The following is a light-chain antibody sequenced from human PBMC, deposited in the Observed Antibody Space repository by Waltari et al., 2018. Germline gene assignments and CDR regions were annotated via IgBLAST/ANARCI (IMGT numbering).Light chain of an antibody. J-gene: IGKJ1*01. CDR2: RAS. V-gene: IGKV1-5*03. Sequence: DIQMTQSPSTLSASVGDRVIITCRASQNINNFLVWYQQKPGKAPKLLMYRASNLESGVPSLFSGRGSGTEFTLTISSLQPDDFGTYYCQEYNTYSRTFGQGTKVEI. CDR1: QNINNF. CDR3: QEYNTYSRT.